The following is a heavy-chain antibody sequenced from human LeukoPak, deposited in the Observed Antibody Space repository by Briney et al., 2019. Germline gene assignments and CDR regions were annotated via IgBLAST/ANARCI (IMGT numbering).Heavy chain of an antibody. D-gene: IGHD2-15*01. CDR3: ARDMGYCSGGSCYSAGYMDV. V-gene: IGHV3-21*01. CDR1: GFTFSSYS. J-gene: IGHJ6*03. Sequence: PGGSLRLSCAASGFTFSSYSMNWVRQAPGKGLEWVSSISSSSSYIYYADSVKGRFTISRDNAKNSLYLQMNSLRAEDTAVYYCARDMGYCSGGSCYSAGYMDVWGKGTTVTVSS. CDR2: ISSSSSYI.